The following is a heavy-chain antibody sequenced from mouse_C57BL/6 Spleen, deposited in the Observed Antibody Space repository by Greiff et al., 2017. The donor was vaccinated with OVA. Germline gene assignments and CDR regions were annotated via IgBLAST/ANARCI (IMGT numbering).Heavy chain of an antibody. CDR3: ARRNYYYGSSYGFAY. CDR2: INPNNGGT. D-gene: IGHD1-1*01. Sequence: VQLKESGPGLVKPGASVKMSCKASGYSFTDYNMHWVKQSHGTSLEWIGYINPNNGGTSYNQKSKGKATLTVNKSSSTADMEHRSLTSEDSAVYYCARRNYYYGSSYGFAYWGQGTLVTVSA. CDR1: GYSFTDYN. J-gene: IGHJ3*01. V-gene: IGHV1-22*01.